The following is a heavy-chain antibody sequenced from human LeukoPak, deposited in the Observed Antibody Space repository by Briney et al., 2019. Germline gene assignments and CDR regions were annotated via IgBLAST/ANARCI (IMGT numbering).Heavy chain of an antibody. CDR3: ARDYSTGYPSFDY. J-gene: IGHJ4*02. CDR1: GGSITSYY. CDR2: IYYSGST. Sequence: SETLSLTCTVAGGSITSYYWSWIRQPPGKGLEWIGYIYYSGSTNYNPSLKSRVTISVDTSKNQFSLKLSSVTAADTAVYYCARDYSTGYPSFDYWGQGTLVTVSS. V-gene: IGHV4-59*01. D-gene: IGHD3-9*01.